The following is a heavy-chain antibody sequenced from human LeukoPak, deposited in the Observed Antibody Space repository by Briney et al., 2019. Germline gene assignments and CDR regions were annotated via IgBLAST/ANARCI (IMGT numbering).Heavy chain of an antibody. D-gene: IGHD3-3*01. V-gene: IGHV3-30*02. CDR3: AKDGERFLEWLGSGYMDV. CDR1: GFTFSSYG. CDR2: IRYDGSNK. J-gene: IGHJ6*03. Sequence: GGSLRLSCAASGFTFSSYGMHWVRQAPGKGLGWVAFIRYDGSNKYYADSVKGRFTISRDNSKNTLYLQMNSLRAEDTAVYYCAKDGERFLEWLGSGYMDVWGKGTTVTVSS.